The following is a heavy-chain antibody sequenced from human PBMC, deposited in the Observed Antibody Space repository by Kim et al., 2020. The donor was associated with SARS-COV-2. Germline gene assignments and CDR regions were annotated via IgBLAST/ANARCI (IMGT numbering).Heavy chain of an antibody. J-gene: IGHJ2*01. Sequence: GGSLRLSCSASGFTFSNHIMHWVRQAPGMGLEYVSGITCNGGSTYYVESVKGRFTISRDTSRNTLFLQMGSLRVEDTAIYYCVRGNDIMTTRDRYFDLWGRGTLVSVSS. CDR2: ITCNGGST. D-gene: IGHD3-9*01. V-gene: IGHV3-64D*06. CDR1: GFTFSNHI. CDR3: VRGNDIMTTRDRYFDL.